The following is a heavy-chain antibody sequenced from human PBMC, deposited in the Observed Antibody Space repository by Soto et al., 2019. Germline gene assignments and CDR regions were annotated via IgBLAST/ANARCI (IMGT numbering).Heavy chain of an antibody. Sequence: GASVKVSCKASGYTFTSYAMHWVRQAPGQRLEWMGWINAGNGNTKYSQKFQGRVTITRDTSASTAYMELSSLRSEDTAVYYCARWYDFWRGLPRQENYYYGMDVWGQGTTVTVSS. CDR1: GYTFTSYA. V-gene: IGHV1-3*01. J-gene: IGHJ6*02. CDR2: INAGNGNT. D-gene: IGHD3-3*01. CDR3: ARWYDFWRGLPRQENYYYGMDV.